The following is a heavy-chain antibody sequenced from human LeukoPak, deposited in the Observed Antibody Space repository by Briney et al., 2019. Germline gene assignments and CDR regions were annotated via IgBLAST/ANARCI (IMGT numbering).Heavy chain of an antibody. Sequence: SVKVSCKASGGTFSSYAISWVRQAPGQGLEWMGGIIPIFGTANYAQKFQGRVTITADESTSTAYMELSSLRSEDTAVYYCARATDVDTAMVEPYFDYWGQGTLVTVSS. D-gene: IGHD5-18*01. V-gene: IGHV1-69*13. CDR2: IIPIFGTA. CDR3: ARATDVDTAMVEPYFDY. J-gene: IGHJ4*02. CDR1: GGTFSSYA.